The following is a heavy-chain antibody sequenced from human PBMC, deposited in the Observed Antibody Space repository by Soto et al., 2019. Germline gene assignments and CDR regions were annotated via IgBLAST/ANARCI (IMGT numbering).Heavy chain of an antibody. CDR1: GGTFSSYA. D-gene: IGHD3-3*01. CDR3: ASEHVGGSYDFWSGYSPTDYGMDV. CDR2: IIPIFGTA. V-gene: IGHV1-69*06. Sequence: SVKVSCKASGGTFSSYAISWVRQAPGQGLEWMGGIIPIFGTANYAQKFQGRVTITADKSTSTAYMELSSLRSEDTAVYYCASEHVGGSYDFWSGYSPTDYGMDVWGQGTTVTVSS. J-gene: IGHJ6*02.